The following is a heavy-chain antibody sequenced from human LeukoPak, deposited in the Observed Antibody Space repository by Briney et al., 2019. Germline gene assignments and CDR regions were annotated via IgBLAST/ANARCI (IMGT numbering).Heavy chain of an antibody. CDR3: AKDPTSFSTYFDY. J-gene: IGHJ4*02. Sequence: PGGSLRLSCAASGFTFSSYAMSWVRQALGKGLEWVSAISGSGGSTYYADSVKGRFTISRDNSKNTLYLQMNSLRAEDTAVYYCAKDPTSFSTYFDYWGQGTLVTVSS. CDR2: ISGSGGST. CDR1: GFTFSSYA. V-gene: IGHV3-23*01. D-gene: IGHD3-3*02.